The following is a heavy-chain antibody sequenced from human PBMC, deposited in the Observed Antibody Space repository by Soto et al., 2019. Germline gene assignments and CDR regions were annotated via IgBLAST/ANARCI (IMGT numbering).Heavy chain of an antibody. D-gene: IGHD3-10*01. CDR3: AKAHGSGRGYYYGMDV. Sequence: HPGGSLRLSCAASGFTFSSYAMSWVRQAPGKGLEWVSAISGSGGSTYYADSVKGRFTISRDNSKNTLYLQMNSLRAEDTAVYYCAKAHGSGRGYYYGMDVWGQGTTVTVSS. J-gene: IGHJ6*02. V-gene: IGHV3-23*01. CDR1: GFTFSSYA. CDR2: ISGSGGST.